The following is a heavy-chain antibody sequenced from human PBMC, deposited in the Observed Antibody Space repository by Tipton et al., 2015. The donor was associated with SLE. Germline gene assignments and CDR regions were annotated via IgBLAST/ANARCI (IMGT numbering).Heavy chain of an antibody. CDR2: IYPGDSDT. V-gene: IGHV5-51*03. CDR3: ARRGVTADNYYYGMDV. J-gene: IGHJ6*04. D-gene: IGHD2-21*02. CDR1: GYIFDYYW. Sequence: QLVQSGADVKKPGESLKISCKGSGYIFDYYWIAWVRQKPGKGLEWMGIIYPGDSDTTYSPSFEGQVTISADKSISTAYLQWSSLKASDTAIYYCARRGVTADNYYYGMDVWGKGTAVTVSS.